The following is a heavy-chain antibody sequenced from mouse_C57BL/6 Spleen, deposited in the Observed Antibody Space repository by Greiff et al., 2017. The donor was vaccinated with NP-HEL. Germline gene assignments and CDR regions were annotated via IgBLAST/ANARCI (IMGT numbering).Heavy chain of an antibody. Sequence: QVQLQQPGAELVRPGTSVKLSCKASGYTFTSYWMHWVKQRPGQGLEWIGVIDPSDSYTNYNQKFKGKATLTVDTSSSTAYMQLSSLTSEDSAVYYCARDYPMDYWGQGTSVTVSS. CDR2: IDPSDSYT. CDR1: GYTFTSYW. V-gene: IGHV1-59*01. J-gene: IGHJ4*01. CDR3: ARDYPMDY.